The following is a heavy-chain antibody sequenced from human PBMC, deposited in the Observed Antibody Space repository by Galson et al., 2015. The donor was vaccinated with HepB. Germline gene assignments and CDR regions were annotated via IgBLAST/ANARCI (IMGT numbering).Heavy chain of an antibody. CDR3: ARVMVRGQFDY. CDR2: IYHSGST. Sequence: ETLSLTCTVSGYSISSGYYWGWIRQPPGKGLEWIGSIYHSGSTYYNPSLKSRVTISVDTSKNQFSLKLSSVTAADTAVYYCARVMVRGQFDYWGQGTLVTVSS. J-gene: IGHJ4*02. CDR1: GYSISSGYY. V-gene: IGHV4-38-2*02. D-gene: IGHD3-10*01.